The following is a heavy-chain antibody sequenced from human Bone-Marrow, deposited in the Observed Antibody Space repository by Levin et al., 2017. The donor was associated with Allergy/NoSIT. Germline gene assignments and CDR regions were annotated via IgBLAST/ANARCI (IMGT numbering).Heavy chain of an antibody. J-gene: IGHJ4*02. CDR3: ARTDFYSGSRNFDL. Sequence: GESLKISCAVSGFNVNSHYMSWVRQAPGKGLEWVSVMYSGGSIYYVDSVKGRFSISRDNSKNTVFLQMNTLRAEDTAVYYCARTDFYSGSRNFDLWGQGTLVTVSS. CDR2: MYSGGSI. V-gene: IGHV3-66*01. D-gene: IGHD3-3*01. CDR1: GFNVNSHY.